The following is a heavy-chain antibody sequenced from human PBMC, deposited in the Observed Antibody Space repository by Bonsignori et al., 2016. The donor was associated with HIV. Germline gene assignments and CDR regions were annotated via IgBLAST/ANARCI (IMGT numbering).Heavy chain of an antibody. CDR1: GFTFSSHA. CDR3: ARAIPGEISFLIDY. D-gene: IGHD3-16*02. J-gene: IGHJ4*02. Sequence: QVQLVESGGGVVQPGRSLRLSCEASGFTFSSHAIHWVRQAPGKGLEWVAVISYDGGTKYYADSVRGRFTVSRDNSKNTLYVQMNSLRVEDTAVYYCARAIPGEISFLIDYWGQGTL. V-gene: IGHV3-30*01. CDR2: ISYDGGTK.